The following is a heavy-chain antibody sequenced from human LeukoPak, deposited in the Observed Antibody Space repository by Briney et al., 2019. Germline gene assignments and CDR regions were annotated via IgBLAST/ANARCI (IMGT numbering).Heavy chain of an antibody. D-gene: IGHD3-3*01. J-gene: IGHJ4*02. V-gene: IGHV3-30*18. CDR3: AKSPLDPYYDFWSGYAFDY. CDR2: TSYDGSNK. Sequence: PGGSLRLSCAASGFTFSSYGMHWVRQAPGKGLEWVAVTSYDGSNKYYADSVKGRFTISRDNSKNTLYLQMNSLRAEDTAVYYCAKSPLDPYYDFWSGYAFDYWGQGTLVTVSS. CDR1: GFTFSSYG.